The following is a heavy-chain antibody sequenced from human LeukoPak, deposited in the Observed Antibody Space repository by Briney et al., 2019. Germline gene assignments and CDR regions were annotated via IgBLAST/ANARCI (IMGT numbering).Heavy chain of an antibody. J-gene: IGHJ6*02. Sequence: SETLSLTCTVSGGSISSYYWSWIRQPPGKGLEWIGYIYYSGSTNYNPSLKSRVTISVDTSKNQFSLKLSSVTAADTAVYYCARAVVTDSSWYSDYFYGMDVWGQGTTVTVSS. D-gene: IGHD6-13*01. CDR1: GGSISSYY. V-gene: IGHV4-59*01. CDR3: ARAVVTDSSWYSDYFYGMDV. CDR2: IYYSGST.